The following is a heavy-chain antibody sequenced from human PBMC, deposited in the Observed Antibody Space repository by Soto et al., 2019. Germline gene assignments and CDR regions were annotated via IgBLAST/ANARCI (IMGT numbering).Heavy chain of an antibody. CDR3: ALSTQTTRYYFDY. V-gene: IGHV1-69*02. CDR1: GGTFSSYT. J-gene: IGHJ4*02. D-gene: IGHD2-2*01. CDR2: IIPILGIA. Sequence: QVQLVQSGAEVKKPGSSVKVSCKASGGTFSSYTISWVRQAPGQGIEWMGRIIPILGIANYAQKFQGRVTITADKSTSTAYMELSSLRSEDTAVYYCALSTQTTRYYFDYWGQGTLVTVSS.